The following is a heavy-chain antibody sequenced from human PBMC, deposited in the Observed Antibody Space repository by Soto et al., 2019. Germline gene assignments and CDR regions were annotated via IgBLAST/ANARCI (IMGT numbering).Heavy chain of an antibody. D-gene: IGHD1-26*01. V-gene: IGHV1-3*01. CDR2: INAGNGNT. Sequence: ASLKVSCKASGYTFTIYAMHWVRQAPGQRLEWMGWINAGNGNTKYSQKFQGRVTITRDTSASTAYMELSSLRSEDTAVYYCARGGSLYWYFDLWGRGTLVTVSS. CDR1: GYTFTIYA. J-gene: IGHJ2*01. CDR3: ARGGSLYWYFDL.